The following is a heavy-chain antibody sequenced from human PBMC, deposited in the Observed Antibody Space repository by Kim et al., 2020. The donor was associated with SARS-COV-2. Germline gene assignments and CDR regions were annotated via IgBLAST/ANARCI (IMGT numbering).Heavy chain of an antibody. J-gene: IGHJ6*03. V-gene: IGHV3-30-3*01. Sequence: GGSLRLSCAASGFTFSSYAMHWVRQAPGKGLEWVAVISYDGSNKYYADSVKGRFTISRDNSKNTLYLQMNSLRAEHTAVYYCARDGLAAAAELDYYYYY. CDR2: ISYDGSNK. CDR1: GFTFSSYA. CDR3: ARDGLAAAAELDYYYYY. D-gene: IGHD6-13*01.